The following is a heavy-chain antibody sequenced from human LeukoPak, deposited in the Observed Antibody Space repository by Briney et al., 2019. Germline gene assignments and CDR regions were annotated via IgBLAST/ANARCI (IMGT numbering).Heavy chain of an antibody. J-gene: IGHJ4*02. D-gene: IGHD3-22*01. Sequence: SETLPLTYTVPGGSISSYYWSWIRQPPGKGLEWIGSIYYSGSTYYDPSLKSRVTISVDTSKNQFSLKLSSVTAADTAVYYCAMGGSVYYYDGSGYYNEGIDYWGQGALVTVSS. CDR3: AMGGSVYYYDGSGYYNEGIDY. CDR1: GGSISSYY. V-gene: IGHV4-59*05. CDR2: IYYSGST.